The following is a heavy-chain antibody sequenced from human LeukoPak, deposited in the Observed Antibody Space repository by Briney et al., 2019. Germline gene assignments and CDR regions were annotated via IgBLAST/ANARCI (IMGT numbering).Heavy chain of an antibody. D-gene: IGHD3-22*01. CDR3: AKVFEDYYDSSGYYYGLDY. CDR1: GFTFSSYG. CDR2: ISYDGSNK. Sequence: PGGSLRLSCAASGFTFSSYGMHWVRQAPGKGLEWVAVISYDGSNKYYADSVKGRFTISRDNSKNTLYLQMNSLRAVDTAVYYCAKVFEDYYDSSGYYYGLDYWGQGTLVTVSS. J-gene: IGHJ4*02. V-gene: IGHV3-30*18.